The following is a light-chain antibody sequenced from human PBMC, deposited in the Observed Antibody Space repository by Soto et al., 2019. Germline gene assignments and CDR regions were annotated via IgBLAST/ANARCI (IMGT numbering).Light chain of an antibody. V-gene: IGKV1-5*03. Sequence: DIQMTQSPSTLPASVGDRVTITCRASQDIGTWLAWYQQKPEKAPKVLIYRASHLESGVPSRFSASGSGTEFSLTINSLQADDFATYYCQQYHIYSWTFGQGTKVDIK. CDR3: QQYHIYSWT. CDR1: QDIGTW. J-gene: IGKJ1*01. CDR2: RAS.